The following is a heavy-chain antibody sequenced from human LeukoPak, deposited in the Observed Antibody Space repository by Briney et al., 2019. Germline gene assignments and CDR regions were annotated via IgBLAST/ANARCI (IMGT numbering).Heavy chain of an antibody. V-gene: IGHV3-11*01. Sequence: LSLTCTVSGGSISSSSYYWGWIRQAPGKGLEWVSYISSSGSTIYYADSVKGRFTISRDNAKNSLYLQMNSLRAEDTAVYYCAKSSRGLYNWNYLGDYWGQGTLVTVSS. CDR3: AKSSRGLYNWNYLGDY. CDR2: ISSSGSTI. J-gene: IGHJ4*02. D-gene: IGHD1-7*01. CDR1: GGSISSSSYY.